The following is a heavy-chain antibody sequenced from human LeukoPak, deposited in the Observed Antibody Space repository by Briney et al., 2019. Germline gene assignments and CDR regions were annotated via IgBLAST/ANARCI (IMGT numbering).Heavy chain of an antibody. V-gene: IGHV1-2*02. CDR2: INPNSGGT. Sequence: ASVKVSCKASGYTFTGYYMHWVRQAPGQGLEWMGWINPNSGGTNYAQKFQGRVTITADKSTSTAYMELSSLRSEDTAVYYCARDRSTKGFDYWGQGTLVTVSS. CDR1: GYTFTGYY. CDR3: ARDRSTKGFDY. J-gene: IGHJ4*02. D-gene: IGHD6-6*01.